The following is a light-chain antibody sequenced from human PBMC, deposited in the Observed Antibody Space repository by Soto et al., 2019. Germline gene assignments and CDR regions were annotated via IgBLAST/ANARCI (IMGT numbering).Light chain of an antibody. CDR1: QSVLYSSNHQNY. J-gene: IGKJ4*01. CDR3: QQYYTTPLT. V-gene: IGKV4-1*01. Sequence: DIVMTQSPDSLAVSLGERATINCKSSQSVLYSSNHQNYLAWYQQKPGQPPQLLIYWASTRESGVPDRFSGSGSGTDFTLNISSLQAEDVAVYYCQQYYTTPLTFGGGTKVEIK. CDR2: WAS.